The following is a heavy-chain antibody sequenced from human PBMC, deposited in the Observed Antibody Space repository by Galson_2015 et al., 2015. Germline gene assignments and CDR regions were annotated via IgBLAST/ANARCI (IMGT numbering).Heavy chain of an antibody. CDR3: ARDPHDYCMDV. Sequence: SLRLSCAASGFTFSSYSMNWVRQAPGKGLEWVSYISSSSSTIYYADSVKGRFTISRDNANNSLYLQMTSLRDEDTTVYYCARDPHDYCMDVWGQGTTVTVSS. CDR2: ISSSSSTI. V-gene: IGHV3-48*02. J-gene: IGHJ6*02. CDR1: GFTFSSYS.